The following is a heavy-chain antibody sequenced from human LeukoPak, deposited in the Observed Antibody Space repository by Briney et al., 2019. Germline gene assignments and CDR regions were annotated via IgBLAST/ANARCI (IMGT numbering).Heavy chain of an antibody. Sequence: GASVKVFCKASGYTFTSYGISWVRQAPGQGLEWMGWISAYNGNTNYAQKLQGRVTMTTDTSTSTAYMELRSLRSDDTAVYYCARRTVTTADDAFDIWGQGTMVTVSS. J-gene: IGHJ3*02. CDR3: ARRTVTTADDAFDI. V-gene: IGHV1-18*01. CDR2: ISAYNGNT. CDR1: GYTFTSYG. D-gene: IGHD4-17*01.